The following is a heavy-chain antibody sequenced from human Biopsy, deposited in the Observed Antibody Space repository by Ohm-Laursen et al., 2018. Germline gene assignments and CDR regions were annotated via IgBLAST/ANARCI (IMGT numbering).Heavy chain of an antibody. CDR1: GYTLTALS. D-gene: IGHD2-2*01. Sequence: GASVKVSCKVSGYTLTALSMHWVRQAPGRGLEWMGGFAPENGKTIYAQKFQGRITMTEDTSTDTAYMELSSLRSEDTAVYYCARGGTLVVVPTAVLHSFDIWGQGTMVTVSS. CDR2: FAPENGKT. CDR3: ARGGTLVVVPTAVLHSFDI. J-gene: IGHJ3*02. V-gene: IGHV1-24*01.